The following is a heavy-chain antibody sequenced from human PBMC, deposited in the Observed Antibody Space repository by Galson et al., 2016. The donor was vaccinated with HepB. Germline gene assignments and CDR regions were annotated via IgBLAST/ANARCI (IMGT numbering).Heavy chain of an antibody. Sequence: SLRLSCAASGFTFSNYAMRWVRQAPGKGLEWVSAINFNSGSTYYADSVKGRFTISRDNSKNTLYLQMKSLRAEDTAVYYCAKTRWAIGRFDYWGQGTRVTVSS. CDR1: GFTFSNYA. V-gene: IGHV3-23*01. CDR2: INFNSGST. CDR3: AKTRWAIGRFDY. J-gene: IGHJ4*02. D-gene: IGHD6-13*01.